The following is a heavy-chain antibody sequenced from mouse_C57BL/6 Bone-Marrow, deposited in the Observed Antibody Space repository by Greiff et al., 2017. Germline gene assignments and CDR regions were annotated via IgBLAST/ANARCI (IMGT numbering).Heavy chain of an antibody. CDR1: GFNIKDAY. CDR3: TISYAMDY. Sequence: VQLQQSGAELVRPGASVKLSCTASGFNIKDAYMHWVKQRPEQGLEWIGWIDPENGDTEYASKFQGKATITADTSSNTAYLQLRSLTSEDTAVYYCTISYAMDYWGQGTSVTVSS. J-gene: IGHJ4*01. CDR2: IDPENGDT. V-gene: IGHV14-4*01.